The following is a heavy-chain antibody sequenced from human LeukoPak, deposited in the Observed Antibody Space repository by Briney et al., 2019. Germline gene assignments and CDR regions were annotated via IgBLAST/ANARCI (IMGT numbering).Heavy chain of an antibody. V-gene: IGHV4-39*07. Sequence: LETLSLTCSVSGGSISSNSYYWGWIRQPPGQGLEWIVSVYYSGSTYYNPSLKSRVTMSVDKSKNHFSLRLSSVTAADTAVYYCARGSREMATTFDQWGQGILVTVSS. CDR1: GGSISSNSYY. D-gene: IGHD5-24*01. CDR3: ARGSREMATTFDQ. J-gene: IGHJ4*02. CDR2: VYYSGST.